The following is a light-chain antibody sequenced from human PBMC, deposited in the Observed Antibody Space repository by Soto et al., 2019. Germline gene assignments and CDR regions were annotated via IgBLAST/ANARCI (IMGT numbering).Light chain of an antibody. J-gene: IGKJ1*01. CDR1: QNINNW. Sequence: DIQMTQSPSTLSASVGDRVTITCRASQNINNWLAWYQQKPGKAPKLLIYDASSLENGVPARFSGSGSGTEVTLTISSLQPEDFATYHCQQYNGYFRTFGQGTKVEI. V-gene: IGKV1-5*01. CDR2: DAS. CDR3: QQYNGYFRT.